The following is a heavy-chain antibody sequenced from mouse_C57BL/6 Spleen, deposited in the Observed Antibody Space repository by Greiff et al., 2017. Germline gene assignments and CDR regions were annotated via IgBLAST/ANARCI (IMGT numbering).Heavy chain of an antibody. CDR2: IYPGSGST. D-gene: IGHD4-1*01. V-gene: IGHV1-55*01. Sequence: QVQLQQPGAELVKPGASVKMSCKASGYTFTSYWITWVKQRPGQGLEWIGDIYPGSGSTNYNEKFKSKATLTVDTSSSTAYMQLSSLTSEDSAVYYCARLETGTGGFAYWGQGTLVTVSA. J-gene: IGHJ3*01. CDR3: ARLETGTGGFAY. CDR1: GYTFTSYW.